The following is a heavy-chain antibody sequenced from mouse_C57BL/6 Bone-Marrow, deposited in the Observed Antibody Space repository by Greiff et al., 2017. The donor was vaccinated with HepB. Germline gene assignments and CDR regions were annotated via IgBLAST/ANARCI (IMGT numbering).Heavy chain of an antibody. V-gene: IGHV1-77*01. D-gene: IGHD1-1*02. CDR3: VRAIIMVANWYFDV. CDR1: GYTFTDYY. Sequence: VQLQQSGAELVKPGASVKISCKASGYTFTDYYINWVKQRPGQGLEWIGKIGPGSGSTYYNEKFKGKATLTADKSSSTAYMQLCSLTSEDSAVYFCVRAIIMVANWYFDVCGTGATVTVSS. CDR2: IGPGSGST. J-gene: IGHJ1*03.